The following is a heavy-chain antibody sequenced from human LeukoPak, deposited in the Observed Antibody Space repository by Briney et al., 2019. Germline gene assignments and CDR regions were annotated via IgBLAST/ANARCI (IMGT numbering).Heavy chain of an antibody. CDR2: ISGSGGST. D-gene: IGHD1-26*01. J-gene: IGHJ5*02. Sequence: GSLRLSYAASGFTFSSYAMSWVRQAPGKGLEWVSAISGSGGSTYYADSVKGRFTISRDNSKNTLYLQMNSLRAEDTAVYYCAKDKYSWSSRLPADPWGQGTLVTVSS. V-gene: IGHV3-23*01. CDR3: AKDKYSWSSRLPADP. CDR1: GFTFSSYA.